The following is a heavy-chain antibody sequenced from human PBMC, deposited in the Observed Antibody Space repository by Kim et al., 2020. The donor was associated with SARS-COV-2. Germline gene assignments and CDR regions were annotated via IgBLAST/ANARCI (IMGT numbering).Heavy chain of an antibody. CDR3: ARSWAGSYYSDY. CDR2: IYPGDSET. CDR1: GYSFVSYW. Sequence: GESLQISCKGSGYSFVSYWIGWVRQMPGKGLEWVGIIYPGDSETRYRPSFEGQVTISVDKSISTAYLQWSSLKASDTAMYYCARSWAGSYYSDYWGQGTQVTVSS. J-gene: IGHJ4*02. D-gene: IGHD3-10*01. V-gene: IGHV5-51*01.